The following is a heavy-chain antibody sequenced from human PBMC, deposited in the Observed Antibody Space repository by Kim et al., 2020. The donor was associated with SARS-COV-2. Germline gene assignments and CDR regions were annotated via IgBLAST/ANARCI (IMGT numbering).Heavy chain of an antibody. V-gene: IGHV4-4*02. Sequence: SPSRKSRVTISVDKSKNQFSLKLSSVTAADTAVYYCAGASKFLGGHAFDIWGQGTMVTVSS. CDR3: AGASKFLGGHAFDI. D-gene: IGHD3-3*02. J-gene: IGHJ3*02.